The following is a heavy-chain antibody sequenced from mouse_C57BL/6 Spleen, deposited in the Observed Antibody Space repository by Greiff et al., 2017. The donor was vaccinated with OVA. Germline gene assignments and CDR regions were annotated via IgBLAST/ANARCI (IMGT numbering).Heavy chain of an antibody. Sequence: VQLQQSGPELVKPGASVKIPCKASGYTFTDYNMDWVKQSHGKSLEWIGDINPNNGGTIYNQKFKGKATLTVDKSSSTAYMKLRSLTSEDTAVYYCAREWGYYYGSNYAMDYWGQGTSVTVSS. D-gene: IGHD1-1*01. CDR1: GYTFTDYN. V-gene: IGHV1-18*01. CDR3: AREWGYYYGSNYAMDY. CDR2: INPNNGGT. J-gene: IGHJ4*01.